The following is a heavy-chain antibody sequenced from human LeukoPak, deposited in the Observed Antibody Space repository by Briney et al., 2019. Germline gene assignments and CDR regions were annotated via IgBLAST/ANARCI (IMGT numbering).Heavy chain of an antibody. D-gene: IGHD5-18*01. V-gene: IGHV3-7*01. CDR2: VKQDGSEK. CDR1: GFTFSSYW. Sequence: PGGSLRLSCAASGFTFSSYWMSWVRQAPGKGLEWVANVKQDGSEKYYVDCVKGRFTISRDNAKNSLYLQMNSLRAEDTAVYYCARDWERGYSYDPAGYWGQGTLVTVSS. J-gene: IGHJ4*02. CDR3: ARDWERGYSYDPAGY.